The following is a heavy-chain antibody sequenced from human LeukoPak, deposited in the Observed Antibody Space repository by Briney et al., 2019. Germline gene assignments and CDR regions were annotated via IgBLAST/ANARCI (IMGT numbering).Heavy chain of an antibody. CDR3: ARRFDS. J-gene: IGHJ4*02. CDR1: GFTFSSYG. CDR2: ISSSGSI. Sequence: PGGSLRLSCVASGFTFSSYGMNWVRQAPGKGLEWVSHISSSGSIYYADSVKGRFTISRDNAKNSLYLQMNSLRDEDTAVYYCARRFDSWGQGTLVTVSS. V-gene: IGHV3-48*02.